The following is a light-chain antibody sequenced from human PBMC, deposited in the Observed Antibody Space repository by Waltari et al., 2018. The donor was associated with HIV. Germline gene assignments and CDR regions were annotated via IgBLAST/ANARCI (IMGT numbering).Light chain of an antibody. CDR3: QQSYSTSWT. CDR1: QDIGNY. Sequence: DIQMTQSPSSLSASVGDRVTITCRASQDIGNYLNWYQQKPGRAPKVLIYAASSLQSGVPSRFSVSRSGTDFTLTISSLQPDDFATYYCQQSYSTSWTFGPGTKVEI. J-gene: IGKJ1*01. V-gene: IGKV1-39*01. CDR2: AAS.